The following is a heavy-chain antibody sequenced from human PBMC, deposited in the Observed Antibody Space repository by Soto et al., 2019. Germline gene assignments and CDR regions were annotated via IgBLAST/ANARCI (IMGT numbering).Heavy chain of an antibody. V-gene: IGHV3-64D*06. J-gene: IGHJ4*02. CDR1: GFTFSSYA. D-gene: IGHD3-22*01. CDR3: VKGEYYYDSSGYYPFDY. CDR2: ISTNGGST. Sequence: GGSLRLSCSASGFTFSSYAMHWVRQAPGKGLEYVSSISTNGGSTHYADSVKGRFTISRDNSKNTQYLQMSSLRADDTALYYFVKGEYYYDSSGYYPFDYWGQGTLVTVSS.